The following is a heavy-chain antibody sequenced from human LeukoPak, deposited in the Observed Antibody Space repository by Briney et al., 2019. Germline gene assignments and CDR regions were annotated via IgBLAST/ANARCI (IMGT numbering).Heavy chain of an antibody. J-gene: IGHJ4*02. CDR1: GGSFSGYY. CDR2: INHSGST. Sequence: PSETLSLTCAVYGGSFSGYYWSWIRQPPGKQLDWIGEINHSGSTNYNPSLKSRVTISVDTSKNQFSLKLSSVTAADTAVYYCARGLVATITWPKPHYFDYWGQGTLVTVSS. D-gene: IGHD5-12*01. V-gene: IGHV4-34*01. CDR3: ARGLVATITWPKPHYFDY.